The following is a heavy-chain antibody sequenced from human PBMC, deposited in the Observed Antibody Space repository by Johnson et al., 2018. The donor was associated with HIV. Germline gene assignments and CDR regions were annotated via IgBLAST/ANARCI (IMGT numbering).Heavy chain of an antibody. D-gene: IGHD1-14*01. J-gene: IGHJ3*02. V-gene: IGHV3-7*01. CDR2: IKQDGSEK. CDR3: ARGFHRGGAFDI. Sequence: VQLVESGGGLVQPGGSLRLSCAASGFTFSRYWMSWVRQAPGKGLEWVANIKQDGSEKYYVDSVKGRITISRDNAKNSLYLQMNSLRAEDTAVYYCARGFHRGGAFDIWGQGTMVTVSS. CDR1: GFTFSRYW.